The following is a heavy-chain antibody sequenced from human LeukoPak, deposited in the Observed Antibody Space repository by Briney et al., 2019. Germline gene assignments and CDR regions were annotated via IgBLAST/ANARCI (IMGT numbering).Heavy chain of an antibody. CDR3: ATGTSGYKTNYYYYMDV. D-gene: IGHD3-22*01. CDR2: ISAYNGNT. CDR1: GYTFTSYG. J-gene: IGHJ6*03. V-gene: IGHV1-18*01. Sequence: ASVKVSCKASGYTFTSYGISWVRQAPGQGLEWMGWISAYNGNTNYAQKLQGRVTMTTDTSTSTAYMELRSLRSEDTAVYYCATGTSGYKTNYYYYMDVWGKGTTVTVSS.